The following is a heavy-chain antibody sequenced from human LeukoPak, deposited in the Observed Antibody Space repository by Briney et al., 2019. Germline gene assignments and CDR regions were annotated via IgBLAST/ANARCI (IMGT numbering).Heavy chain of an antibody. CDR3: ARDTGYDILTGYPNYYYGMDV. Sequence: SSVNVSCKASGYTFTSYGISLVRQAPGQGLEWMGWISAYNGNTNYAQKLQGRVTMPTDTSTSTAYMELRSLRSDDTAVYYCARDTGYDILTGYPNYYYGMDVWGQGTTVTVSS. J-gene: IGHJ6*02. V-gene: IGHV1-18*01. D-gene: IGHD3-9*01. CDR2: ISAYNGNT. CDR1: GYTFTSYG.